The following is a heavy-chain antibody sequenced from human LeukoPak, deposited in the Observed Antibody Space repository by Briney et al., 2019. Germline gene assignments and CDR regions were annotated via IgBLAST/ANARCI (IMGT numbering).Heavy chain of an antibody. D-gene: IGHD7-27*01. CDR1: GFIFNDYA. J-gene: IGHJ4*02. CDR3: VRSRAASLGYFDS. V-gene: IGHV3-43D*03. Sequence: PGGSLRLSCAVSGFIFNDYALHWVRQVPGKGLEWLSFSGWTGIGTDYGDSVKGRFTISRDDSKNSLYLQMHSLRSEGSALYYCVRSRAASLGYFDSWGQGTLVTVSS. CDR2: SGWTGIGT.